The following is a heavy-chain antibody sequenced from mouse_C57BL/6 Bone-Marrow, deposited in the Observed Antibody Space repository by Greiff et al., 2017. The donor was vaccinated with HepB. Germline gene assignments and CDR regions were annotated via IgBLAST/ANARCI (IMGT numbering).Heavy chain of an antibody. CDR1: GFTFTDYY. CDR2: IRNKANGYTT. V-gene: IGHV7-3*01. Sequence: EVQLVESGGGLVQPGGSLSLSCAASGFTFTDYYMSWVRQPPGKALEWLGFIRNKANGYTTEYSASVKGRFTISRDNSQSILYLQMNALRAEDSATYYCARYPYYSNLYFDYWGQGTTLTVSS. D-gene: IGHD2-5*01. J-gene: IGHJ2*01. CDR3: ARYPYYSNLYFDY.